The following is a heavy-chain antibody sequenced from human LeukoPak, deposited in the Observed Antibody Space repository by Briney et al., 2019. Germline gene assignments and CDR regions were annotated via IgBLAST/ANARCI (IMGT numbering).Heavy chain of an antibody. V-gene: IGHV1-2*02. J-gene: IGHJ4*02. CDR3: ARGRIAVAGTGDDY. D-gene: IGHD6-19*01. Sequence: ASVKVSCKASGYTFTGYYMHWVRQAPGQGLEWTGWINPNSGGTNYAQKFQGRVTMTRDTSISTAYMELSRLRSDDTAVYYCARGRIAVAGTGDDYWGQGTLVTVSS. CDR1: GYTFTGYY. CDR2: INPNSGGT.